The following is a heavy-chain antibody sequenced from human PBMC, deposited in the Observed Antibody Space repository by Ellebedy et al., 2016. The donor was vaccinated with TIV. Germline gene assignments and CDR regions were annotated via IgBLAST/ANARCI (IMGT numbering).Heavy chain of an antibody. J-gene: IGHJ6*03. V-gene: IGHV3-21*06. Sequence: GESLKTSXAASGFTFSSYSLNWVRQAPGTGLERVSSISSSSYNIYSADSVTGRFTISRDNAKNSLYLQMDSLRAEDTAVYFCAKETGNTWFNNYYYYMDVWGKGTTVTVSS. D-gene: IGHD1/OR15-1a*01. CDR1: GFTFSSYS. CDR2: ISSSSYNI. CDR3: AKETGNTWFNNYYYYMDV.